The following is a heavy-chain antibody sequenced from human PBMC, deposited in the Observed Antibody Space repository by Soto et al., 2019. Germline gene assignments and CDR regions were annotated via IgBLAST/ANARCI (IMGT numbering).Heavy chain of an antibody. Sequence: SETLSLTCAVYGGSFSGYYWSWIRQPPGKGLEWIGEINHSGSTNYNPSLKSRVTISVDTSKNQFSLKLSSVTAADTAVYYCARPRSHGYYYYGMDVWGQGTTVTVSS. CDR3: ARPRSHGYYYYGMDV. CDR1: GGSFSGYY. J-gene: IGHJ6*02. CDR2: INHSGST. D-gene: IGHD3-16*01. V-gene: IGHV4-34*01.